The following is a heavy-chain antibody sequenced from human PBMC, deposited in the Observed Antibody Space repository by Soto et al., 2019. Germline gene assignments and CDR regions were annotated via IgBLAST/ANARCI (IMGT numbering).Heavy chain of an antibody. V-gene: IGHV3-21*01. D-gene: IGHD3-9*01. J-gene: IGHJ6*02. CDR3: ARRAQEYFDSSRPGMDV. CDR2: ISSSSSYK. CDR1: GFTFSSYS. Sequence: GGSLSLSCAASGFTFSSYSMNWIRQPPGKGLEWVSSISSSSSYKYNPDSVKGRFTISRDNAKNSLDLQMNSLRAEDTAVYYCARRAQEYFDSSRPGMDVWGQGTTVTVSS.